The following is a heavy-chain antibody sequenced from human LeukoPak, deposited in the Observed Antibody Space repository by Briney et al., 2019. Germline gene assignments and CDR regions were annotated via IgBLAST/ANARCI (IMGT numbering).Heavy chain of an antibody. Sequence: GGSPRLSCAASGFTFSSYSMNWVRQAPGKGLEWVSSISSSSSYIYYADSVKGRFTISRDNAKNSLYLQMNSLRAEDTAVYYCARDPKYGSGSWVNWFDPWGQGTLVTVSS. CDR3: ARDPKYGSGSWVNWFDP. J-gene: IGHJ5*02. CDR1: GFTFSSYS. D-gene: IGHD3-10*01. V-gene: IGHV3-21*01. CDR2: ISSSSSYI.